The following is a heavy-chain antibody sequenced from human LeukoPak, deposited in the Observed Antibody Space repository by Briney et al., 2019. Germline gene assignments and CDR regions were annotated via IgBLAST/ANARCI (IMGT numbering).Heavy chain of an antibody. V-gene: IGHV3-23*01. CDR2: ISGSDGST. Sequence: PGGSLRLSCAASGFIFSSYAMNWVRQAPGKGLEWVSAISGSDGSTYYADSVKGRFTISRDNSKDTLYLQMNSLRAEDTAVYYCAKSKVVAATMGRFDYWGQGTLVTVSS. D-gene: IGHD2-15*01. CDR1: GFIFSSYA. J-gene: IGHJ4*02. CDR3: AKSKVVAATMGRFDY.